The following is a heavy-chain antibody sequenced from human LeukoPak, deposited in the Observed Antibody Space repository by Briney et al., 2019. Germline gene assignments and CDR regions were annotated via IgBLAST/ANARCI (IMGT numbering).Heavy chain of an antibody. D-gene: IGHD1-26*01. V-gene: IGHV3-7*01. J-gene: IGHJ4*02. CDR2: IKQDGSEK. Sequence: GGSLRLSCAASGFTFSSYWMTWVRQAPGKGLEWVANIKQDGSEKYYVDSVKGRFTISRDNAKNSLYLQMNSLRAEDTAVYYGARRRGSYSFDYWGQGTLVTVSS. CDR1: GFTFSSYW. CDR3: ARRRGSYSFDY.